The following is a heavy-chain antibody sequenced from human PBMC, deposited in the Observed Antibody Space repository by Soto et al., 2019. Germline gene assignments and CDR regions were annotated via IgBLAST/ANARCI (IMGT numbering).Heavy chain of an antibody. CDR2: IYYSGTN. J-gene: IGHJ4*02. CDR1: GGSISNSDYY. V-gene: IGHV4-39*01. D-gene: IGHD1-7*01. CDR3: ARQARGTTWSDFDY. Sequence: QLQLQESGPGLVKPSETLSLTCTVSGGSISNSDYYWGWIRQSPGTGLEWIGSIYYSGTNFYDPSLRSRLSMSVDTSKNQFSLRLNSVTAADTAVYYCARQARGTTWSDFDYWSQGTLVTVSS.